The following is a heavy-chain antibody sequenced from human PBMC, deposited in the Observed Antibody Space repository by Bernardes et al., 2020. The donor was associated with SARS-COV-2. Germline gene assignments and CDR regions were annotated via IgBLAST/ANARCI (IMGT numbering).Heavy chain of an antibody. V-gene: IGHV3-74*03. CDR1: GFTVSVYW. J-gene: IGHJ6*02. D-gene: IGHD5-12*01. Sequence: GGSLRLSCAASGFTVSVYWMHWVRQAPGKGLVWFARVNSDGSRITYADSVKGRFTISRDNAKNTLYLQMNSLRAEDTAVYYCAREEGYVLGLSYHYYGMDVWGQGTTVTVSS. CDR2: VNSDGSRI. CDR3: AREEGYVLGLSYHYYGMDV.